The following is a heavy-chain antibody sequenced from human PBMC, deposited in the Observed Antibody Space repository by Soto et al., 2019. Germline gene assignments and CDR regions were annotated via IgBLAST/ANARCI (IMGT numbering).Heavy chain of an antibody. CDR1: GGTFSSYA. D-gene: IGHD2-15*01. Sequence: SVKVSCKASGGTFSSYAISWVQQAPGQGLEWMGGIIPIFGTANYAQKFQGRVTITADESTSTAYMELSSLRSEDTAVYYCARVVVVAATPYYFDYWGQGTLVTVSS. V-gene: IGHV1-69*13. J-gene: IGHJ4*02. CDR2: IIPIFGTA. CDR3: ARVVVVAATPYYFDY.